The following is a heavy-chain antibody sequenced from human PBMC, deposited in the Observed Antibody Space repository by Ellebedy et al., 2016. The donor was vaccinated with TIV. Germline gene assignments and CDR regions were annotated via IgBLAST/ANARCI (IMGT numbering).Heavy chain of an antibody. CDR1: GGSISSYY. CDR3: AREPSDDAFDI. J-gene: IGHJ3*02. CDR2: IYYSGST. V-gene: IGHV4-59*01. Sequence: GSLRLXXTVSGGSISSYYWSWNRQLPGKGLEWIGYIYYSGSTNYNPSLKSRVTISVDTSKNQFSLKLSSVTAADTAVYYCAREPSDDAFDIWGQGTMVTVSS.